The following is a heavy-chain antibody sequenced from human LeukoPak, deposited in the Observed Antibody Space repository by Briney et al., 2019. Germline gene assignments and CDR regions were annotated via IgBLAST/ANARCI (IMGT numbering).Heavy chain of an antibody. D-gene: IGHD6-13*01. CDR1: GFTFSSYW. V-gene: IGHV3-74*01. Sequence: GGSLRLSCAASGFTFSSYWMHWVRQAPGKGLVWVSRINSDGSSTSYADSVKGRFTISRDNAKNTLYPQMNSLRAEDTAVYYCARGTHSGSGYGAMYYFDYWGQGTLVTVSS. J-gene: IGHJ4*02. CDR3: ARGTHSGSGYGAMYYFDY. CDR2: INSDGSST.